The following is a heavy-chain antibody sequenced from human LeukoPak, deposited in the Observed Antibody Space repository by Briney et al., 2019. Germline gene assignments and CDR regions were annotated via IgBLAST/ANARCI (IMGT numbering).Heavy chain of an antibody. CDR3: AKERDYYDSSGYYPLDY. CDR2: INSDGSST. V-gene: IGHV3-74*01. D-gene: IGHD3-22*01. Sequence: GGSLRLSCAASGFTFSSYWVHWVRQAPGKGLVWVSRINSDGSSTSYADSVKGRFTISRDNAKNTLYLQMNSLRTEDTALYHCAKERDYYDSSGYYPLDYWGQGTLVTVSS. CDR1: GFTFSSYW. J-gene: IGHJ4*02.